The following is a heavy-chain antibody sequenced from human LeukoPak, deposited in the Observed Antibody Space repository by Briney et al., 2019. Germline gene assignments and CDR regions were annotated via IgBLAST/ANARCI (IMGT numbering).Heavy chain of an antibody. D-gene: IGHD4-17*01. CDR3: ARDLYGDYVGY. CDR1: GFTFSSYT. Sequence: GGSLRLSCAASGFTFSSYTMSWVRQAPGKGLEWVSSISSSSSYIYYADSVKGRFTISRDNAKNSLYLQMNSLRAEDTAVYYCARDLYGDYVGYWGQGTLVTVSS. J-gene: IGHJ4*02. V-gene: IGHV3-21*01. CDR2: ISSSSSYI.